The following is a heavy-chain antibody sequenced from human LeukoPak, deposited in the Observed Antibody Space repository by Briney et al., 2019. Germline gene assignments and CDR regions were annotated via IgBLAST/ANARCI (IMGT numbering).Heavy chain of an antibody. J-gene: IGHJ6*03. Sequence: GGSLRLSCAASGFTFSSFGMSWVRQAPGKGLEWGSAISSTGGTAYYADSVKGRFTISRDNSKNTLYLQMNSLRAEDTAIYYCAKNGDRGAYCSGGSCYPYYYYNMDVWGKGTTVTISS. D-gene: IGHD2-15*01. CDR1: GFTFSSFG. CDR3: AKNGDRGAYCSGGSCYPYYYYNMDV. V-gene: IGHV3-23*01. CDR2: ISSTGGTA.